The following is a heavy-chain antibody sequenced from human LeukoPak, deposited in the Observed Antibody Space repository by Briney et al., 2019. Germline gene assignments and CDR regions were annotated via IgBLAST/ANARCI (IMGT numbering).Heavy chain of an antibody. CDR1: GFTFDDYA. J-gene: IGHJ4*02. Sequence: PGGSLRLSCAASGFTFDDYAMHWVRQAPGKGLEWVSGISWNSGSIGYADSVKGRFTISRDNAKNSLYLQMNSLRAEDTTLCYCVRVAYCGGDCYRSRFDYWGQGTLVTVSS. CDR3: VRVAYCGGDCYRSRFDY. V-gene: IGHV3-9*01. D-gene: IGHD2-21*02. CDR2: ISWNSGSI.